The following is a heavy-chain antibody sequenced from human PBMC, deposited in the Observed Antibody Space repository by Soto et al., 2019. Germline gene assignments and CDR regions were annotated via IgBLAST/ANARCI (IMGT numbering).Heavy chain of an antibody. D-gene: IGHD6-13*01. CDR2: ISSSGTTI. J-gene: IGHJ4*02. CDR1: EFTFSSYE. CDR3: VRFGGAAAGPGDY. V-gene: IGHV3-48*03. Sequence: LRLSCVASEFTFSSYEMNWVRQAPGKGLEWVSYISSSGTTIYYTDSVKGRFTISRDNAKKSLYLQMNSLRAEDTAVYYCVRFGGAAAGPGDYWGQGTLVTVSS.